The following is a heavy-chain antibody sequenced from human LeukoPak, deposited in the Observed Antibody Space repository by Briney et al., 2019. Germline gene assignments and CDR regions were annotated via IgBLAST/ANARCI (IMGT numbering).Heavy chain of an antibody. Sequence: SETQSLTCTVSGGSISSYYWSWIRQPPGKGLEWIGYIYYSGSTNYNPSLKSRVTISVDTSKNQFSLKLSSVTAADTAVYYCARGEVATITPYFDYWGQGTLVTVSS. CDR2: IYYSGST. CDR3: ARGEVATITPYFDY. V-gene: IGHV4-59*01. CDR1: GGSISSYY. J-gene: IGHJ4*02. D-gene: IGHD5-24*01.